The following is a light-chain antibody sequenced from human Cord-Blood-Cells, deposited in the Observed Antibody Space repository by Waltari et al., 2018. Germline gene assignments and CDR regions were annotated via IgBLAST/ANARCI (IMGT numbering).Light chain of an antibody. J-gene: IGLJ1*01. CDR3: SSYTSSSTYV. CDR2: DVS. Sequence: QSALTQPASVSGSPGQSITISCTGTSSEVGGYNYVSWYQQHPGKAPKLMIYDVSNRPSGVSNRVSGSKSGNTASLTISGLQAEDEADYYCSSYTSSSTYVFGTGTKVTVL. CDR1: SSEVGGYNY. V-gene: IGLV2-14*01.